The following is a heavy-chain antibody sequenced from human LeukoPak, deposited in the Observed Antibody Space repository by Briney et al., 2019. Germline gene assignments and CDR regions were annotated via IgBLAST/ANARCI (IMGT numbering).Heavy chain of an antibody. CDR2: IYTSGST. D-gene: IGHD3-10*01. Sequence: SETLSLTCTVSGGSITSYYWSWIRQPAGKGLEWIGRIYTSGSTNYNPSLKSRVTMSVDTSKNQFSLKLSSVTAADTAVYYCARVLSGSGSYEYYYYMDVWGKGTTVTISS. CDR3: ARVLSGSGSYEYYYYMDV. J-gene: IGHJ6*03. CDR1: GGSITSYY. V-gene: IGHV4-4*07.